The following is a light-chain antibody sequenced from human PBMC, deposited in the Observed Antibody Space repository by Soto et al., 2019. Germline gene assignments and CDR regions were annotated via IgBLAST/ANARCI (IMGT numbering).Light chain of an antibody. CDR3: QQYGSSPWT. Sequence: ETVLTQSPGTLSLSPGERATLSCRASQSIRSNYLAWYRQTPGQAPRLLIYGASNRATGIADRFSGSGSGNGFTLNISRLEPEDFALYYCQQYGSSPWTFGQGTKVEIK. V-gene: IGKV3-20*01. J-gene: IGKJ1*01. CDR1: QSIRSNY. CDR2: GAS.